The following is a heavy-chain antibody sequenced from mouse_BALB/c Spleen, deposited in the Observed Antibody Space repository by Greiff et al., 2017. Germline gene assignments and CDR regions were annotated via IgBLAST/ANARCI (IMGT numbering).Heavy chain of an antibody. J-gene: IGHJ4*01. Sequence: EVQLQQSGPELVKPGASVKIPCKASGYTFTDYNMDWVKQSHGKSLEWIGDINPNNGGTIYNQKFKGKATLTVDKSSSTAYMELRSLTSEDTAVYYCARGDVRRVYYYAMDYWGQGTSVTVSS. CDR1: GYTFTDYN. D-gene: IGHD2-14*01. CDR2: INPNNGGT. V-gene: IGHV1-18*01. CDR3: ARGDVRRVYYYAMDY.